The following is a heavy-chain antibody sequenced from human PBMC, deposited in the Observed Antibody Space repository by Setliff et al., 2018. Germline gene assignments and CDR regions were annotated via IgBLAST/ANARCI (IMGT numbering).Heavy chain of an antibody. D-gene: IGHD4-4*01. J-gene: IGHJ6*03. CDR1: GGSISSSSYY. CDR3: ARGVTSPIYYYYYYMDV. Sequence: SETLSLTCTVSGGSISSSSYYWGWIRQPPGKGLEWIGSIYYSGSTYYNPSLKSRVTISVDTSKNQFSLKLSSVTAADTAVYYCARGVTSPIYYYYYYMDVWGKGTTVTVSS. CDR2: IYYSGST. V-gene: IGHV4-39*01.